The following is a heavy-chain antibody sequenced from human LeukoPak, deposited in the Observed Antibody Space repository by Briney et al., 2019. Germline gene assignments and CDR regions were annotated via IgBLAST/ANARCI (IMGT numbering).Heavy chain of an antibody. Sequence: PGRSLRLSCAASGFTFSSYGMHWVRQAPGKGLEWVAVISYDGSNKYYADSVKGRFTISRDNPKNTLYLQMNSLRAEDTAVYYCAKDLMRYDFWSGYYTTDYWGQGTLVTVSS. J-gene: IGHJ4*02. V-gene: IGHV3-30*18. CDR3: AKDLMRYDFWSGYYTTDY. D-gene: IGHD3-3*01. CDR1: GFTFSSYG. CDR2: ISYDGSNK.